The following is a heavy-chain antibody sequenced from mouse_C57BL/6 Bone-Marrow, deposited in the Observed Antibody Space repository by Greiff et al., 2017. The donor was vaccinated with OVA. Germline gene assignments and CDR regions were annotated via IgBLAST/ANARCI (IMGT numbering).Heavy chain of an antibody. CDR2: IDPETGGT. J-gene: IGHJ4*01. D-gene: IGHD1-1*01. V-gene: IGHV1-15*01. Sequence: QVQLQQSGAELVRPGASVTLSCKASGYTFTDYEMHWVKQTPVHGLEWIGAIDPETGGTAYNQKFKGKAILTADKSSSTAYMELRSLTSEDSAVYYGTRGITTVVATPMDYWGQGTSVTVAS. CDR1: GYTFTDYE. CDR3: TRGITTVVATPMDY.